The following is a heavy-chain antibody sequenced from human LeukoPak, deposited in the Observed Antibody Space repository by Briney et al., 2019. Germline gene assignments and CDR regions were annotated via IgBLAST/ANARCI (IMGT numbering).Heavy chain of an antibody. D-gene: IGHD3-10*01. CDR3: ARPRSSYYYGSGSYYNY. CDR2: ISYDGSNK. CDR1: GFTFSSYS. J-gene: IGHJ4*02. Sequence: GGSLRLSCAASGFTFSSYSMHWVHQAPGKGLEWVAVISYDGSNKYYADSVKGRFTISRDNSENTLYLQMNSLRAEDTAVYYCARPRSSYYYGSGSYYNYWGQGTLVTVSS. V-gene: IGHV3-30*04.